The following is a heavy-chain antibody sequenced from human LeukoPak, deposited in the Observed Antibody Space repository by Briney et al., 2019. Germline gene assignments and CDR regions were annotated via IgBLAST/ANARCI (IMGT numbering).Heavy chain of an antibody. CDR1: GGSISSDTYF. CDR3: ARALIAAAGPFDY. J-gene: IGHJ4*02. D-gene: IGHD6-13*01. Sequence: SETLSLTRTVSGGSISSDTYFWNWIRQPPGKGLEWIGGIFYSGSTYYNLSLKSRVTMSVDTSKNQFSLNLSSVTAADTALYYCARALIAAAGPFDYWGQGTLVTVSS. CDR2: IFYSGST. V-gene: IGHV4-39*01.